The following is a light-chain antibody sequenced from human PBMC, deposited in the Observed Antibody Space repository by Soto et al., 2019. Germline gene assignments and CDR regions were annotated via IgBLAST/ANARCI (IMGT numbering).Light chain of an antibody. Sequence: DIQLTQSPSFLSASVGDRVTITCRASQGISSYLAWYQQKPGKAPQLLIYAASTLQSGVPSRFSGSGSGTEFTLTISSLQPEDFATYYGQQLNSYPHTFGQGTKLEIK. CDR1: QGISSY. J-gene: IGKJ2*01. V-gene: IGKV1-9*01. CDR3: QQLNSYPHT. CDR2: AAS.